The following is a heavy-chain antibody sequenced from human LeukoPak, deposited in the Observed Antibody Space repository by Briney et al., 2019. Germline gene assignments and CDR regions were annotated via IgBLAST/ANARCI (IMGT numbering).Heavy chain of an antibody. J-gene: IGHJ5*02. V-gene: IGHV3-13*01. Sequence: GGSLRLSCAASGFTFSSYDMHWVRQATGKGLEWVSAIGTAGDTYYPGSVKGRFTISRENAKNSLYLQMNSLRAGDTAVYYCARGFTMVRGVIWFDPWGQGTLVTVSS. D-gene: IGHD3-10*01. CDR2: IGTAGDT. CDR1: GFTFSSYD. CDR3: ARGFTMVRGVIWFDP.